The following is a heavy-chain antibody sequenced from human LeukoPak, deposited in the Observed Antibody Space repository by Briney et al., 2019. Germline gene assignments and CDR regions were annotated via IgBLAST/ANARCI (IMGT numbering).Heavy chain of an antibody. J-gene: IGHJ4*02. CDR1: GFTFSTYW. Sequence: TGGSLRLSCAASGFTFSTYWMHWVRQAPGKGLVWVSHFNSDGRSAYYADSVKGRFTISRDNAKNTLYLQMNSLRAEDTAVYYCARGRYYLDSWGQGTLVTVSS. D-gene: IGHD4-17*01. CDR2: FNSDGRSA. CDR3: ARGRYYLDS. V-gene: IGHV3-74*01.